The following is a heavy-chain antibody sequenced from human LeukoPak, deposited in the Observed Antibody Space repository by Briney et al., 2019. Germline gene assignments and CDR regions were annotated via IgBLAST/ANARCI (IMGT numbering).Heavy chain of an antibody. Sequence: GGSRRLACAAAGFTLGSYAMGWVRHPPGKGLEWVSAISGSGGSTYYGGSGKGRFTTTRDNSKNTMYLQMNSLRAEDTAVYYCAKDSPLSMIVVVIDEPDYWGKGTLVTVSS. CDR2: ISGSGGST. J-gene: IGHJ4*02. V-gene: IGHV3-23*01. D-gene: IGHD3-22*01. CDR3: AKDSPLSMIVVVIDEPDY. CDR1: GFTLGSYA.